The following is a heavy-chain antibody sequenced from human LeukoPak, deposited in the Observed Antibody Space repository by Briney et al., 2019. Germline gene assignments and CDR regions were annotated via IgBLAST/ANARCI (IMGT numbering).Heavy chain of an antibody. CDR3: ARGPSSSWYDY. CDR2: IYYSGST. CDR1: GGSISSYY. V-gene: IGHV4-59*01. J-gene: IGHJ4*02. Sequence: SETLSLTCIVSGGSISSYYWSWIRQPPGKGLEWIGYIYYSGSTNYNPSLKSRVTISVDTSKNQFSLKLSSVTAADTAVYYCARGPSSSWYDYWGQGTLVTVSS. D-gene: IGHD6-13*01.